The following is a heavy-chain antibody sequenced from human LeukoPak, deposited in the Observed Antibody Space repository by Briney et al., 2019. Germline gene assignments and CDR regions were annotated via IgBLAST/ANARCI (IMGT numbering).Heavy chain of an antibody. CDR3: AKRYYYNSSGYYGSLDY. J-gene: IGHJ4*02. Sequence: GGSLRLSCAASGFTFSSYAMSWVRQAPGKGLEWVSAISGSGGSTYYADSVKGRFTISRDNSKNTLYLQMNSLRAEDTAVYYCAKRYYYNSSGYYGSLDYWGQGTLVTVSS. V-gene: IGHV3-23*01. CDR2: ISGSGGST. CDR1: GFTFSSYA. D-gene: IGHD3-22*01.